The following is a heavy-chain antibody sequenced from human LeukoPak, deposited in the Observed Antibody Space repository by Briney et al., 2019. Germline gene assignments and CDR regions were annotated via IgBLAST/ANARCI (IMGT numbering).Heavy chain of an antibody. J-gene: IGHJ4*02. CDR2: ISGSGGST. D-gene: IGHD1-26*01. Sequence: GGSLRLSCAASGFTFSNYDMSWVRQAPGKGLEWVSAISGSGGSTYYADSVKGRFTMSRDNSENTLYLQMYSLRAEDTAVYYCAKDASSGTYFDYWGLGTLVSVSS. CDR1: GFTFSNYD. V-gene: IGHV3-23*01. CDR3: AKDASSGTYFDY.